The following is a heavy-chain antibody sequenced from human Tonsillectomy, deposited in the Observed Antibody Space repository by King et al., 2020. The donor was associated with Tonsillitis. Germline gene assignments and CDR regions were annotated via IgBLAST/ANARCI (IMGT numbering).Heavy chain of an antibody. CDR2: ISHDGK. V-gene: IGHV3-30*03. Sequence: VQLVESGGGVVQPGRSLRLSCAASGFTFSSSGMHWVRQAPGKGLEWVALISHDGKYYADSVKGRFTISRDNSKNTLYLQMDSLRAEDTAVYYCARGTPAVAGEASFDYWGQGTLVTVSS. CDR3: ARGTPAVAGEASFDY. D-gene: IGHD6-19*01. CDR1: GFTFSSSG. J-gene: IGHJ4*02.